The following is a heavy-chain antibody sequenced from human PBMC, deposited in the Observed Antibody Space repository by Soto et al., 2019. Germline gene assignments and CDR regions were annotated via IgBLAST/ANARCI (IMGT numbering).Heavy chain of an antibody. J-gene: IGHJ4*02. D-gene: IGHD6-19*01. CDR3: AVAVAGPTAIGY. CDR2: INSDGSRT. CDR1: GFTFSSYW. V-gene: IGHV3-74*01. Sequence: EVQLVESGGGLVQPGGSLRLSCAASGFTFSSYWMHWVRQAPGKGLVWVSRINSDGSRTSYADSVKGRFTISRDNAKNTRYLQMNSLRAEDTAVYYCAVAVAGPTAIGYWGQGTLVTVSS.